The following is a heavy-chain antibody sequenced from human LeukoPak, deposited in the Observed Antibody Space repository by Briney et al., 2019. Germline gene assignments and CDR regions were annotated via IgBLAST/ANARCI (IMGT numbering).Heavy chain of an antibody. D-gene: IGHD1-26*01. CDR3: ARSYSGSYYYYYMDV. CDR2: TNWNGGST. J-gene: IGHJ6*03. Sequence: PGGSLRLSCAASGFTFDDYGMSWVRQAPGKGLEWVSGTNWNGGSTGYADSVKGRFTISRDNAENSLYLQMNSLRAEDTALYHCARSYSGSYYYYYMDVWGKGTTVTVSS. V-gene: IGHV3-20*01. CDR1: GFTFDDYG.